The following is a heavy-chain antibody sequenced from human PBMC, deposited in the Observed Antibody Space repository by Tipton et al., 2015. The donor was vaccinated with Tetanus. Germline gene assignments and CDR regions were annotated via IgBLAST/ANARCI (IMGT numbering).Heavy chain of an antibody. V-gene: IGHV4-31*03. CDR2: IYYSGST. D-gene: IGHD1-7*01. CDR3: ARVGATGTTEEFDY. Sequence: TLSLTCTVSGGSISSYYWSWIRQHPGKGLEWIGYIYYSGSTYYNPSLKSRVTISVDTSKNQFSLKLSSVTAADTAVYYCARVGATGTTEEFDYWGQGTLVTVSS. CDR1: GGSISSYY. J-gene: IGHJ4*02.